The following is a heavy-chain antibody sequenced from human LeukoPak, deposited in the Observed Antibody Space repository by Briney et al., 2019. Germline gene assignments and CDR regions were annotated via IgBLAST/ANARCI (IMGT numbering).Heavy chain of an antibody. CDR2: MWDDGTNE. J-gene: IGHJ5*02. V-gene: IGHV3-33*06. D-gene: IGHD4-17*01. CDR3: AKNSGDSNWFDP. CDR1: GFNFGIYG. Sequence: GTSLRLSCTASGFNFGIYGMHWVRQAPGKGLEWVAVMWDDGTNEYYVESVKGRFTISRDNSKNTLYLQMNSLRAEDTAVYYCAKNSGDSNWFDPWGQGTLVTVSS.